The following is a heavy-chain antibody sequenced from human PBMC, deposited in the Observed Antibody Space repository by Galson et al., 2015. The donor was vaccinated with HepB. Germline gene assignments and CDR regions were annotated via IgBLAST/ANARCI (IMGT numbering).Heavy chain of an antibody. D-gene: IGHD4-17*01. CDR2: IVVDNGKA. CDR1: GFTFSSSA. V-gene: IGHV1-58*02. J-gene: IGHJ6*02. Sequence: SVKVSCKASGFTFSSSAIQWVRQARGQRLEWMGWIVVDNGKADYAQNFHNRVTITRDMSTSTAYMELSSLRAEDTALYYCAAERGGDYVASTYYNYYGMDVWGQGTTVTVSS. CDR3: AAERGGDYVASTYYNYYGMDV.